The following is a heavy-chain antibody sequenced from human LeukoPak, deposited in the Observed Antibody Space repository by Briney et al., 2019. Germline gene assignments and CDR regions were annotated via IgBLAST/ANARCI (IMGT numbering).Heavy chain of an antibody. CDR3: ARHCSSSWYDY. CDR1: GGTFSSYA. Sequence: EASVKVSCKASGGTFSSYAISWVRQMPGKGLEWMGIIYPGDSDTRYSPSFQGQVTISADKSISTAYLQWSSLKASDTAMYYCARHCSSSWYDYWGQGTLVTVSS. CDR2: IYPGDSDT. D-gene: IGHD6-13*01. J-gene: IGHJ4*02. V-gene: IGHV5-51*01.